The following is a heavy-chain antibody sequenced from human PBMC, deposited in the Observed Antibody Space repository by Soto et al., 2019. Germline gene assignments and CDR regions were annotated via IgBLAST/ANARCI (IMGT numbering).Heavy chain of an antibody. D-gene: IGHD2-2*01. V-gene: IGHV4-4*02. J-gene: IGHJ6*02. CDR2: IYHSGST. Sequence: QVQLQESGPGLVKPSGTLSLTCAVSGGSISSSTWWSWVRQPPGKGLEWIGEIYHSGSTNYNPSLKSRVTISVDKSKAQFSLKLCSVTAADTAVYYCARVVGGYYYDMDVWGQGTTVTVSS. CDR3: ARVVGGYYYDMDV. CDR1: GGSISSSTW.